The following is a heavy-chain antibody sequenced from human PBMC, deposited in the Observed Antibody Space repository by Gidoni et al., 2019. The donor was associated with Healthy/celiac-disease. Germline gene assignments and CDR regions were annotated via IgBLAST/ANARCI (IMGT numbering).Heavy chain of an antibody. D-gene: IGHD3-3*01. CDR3: ARGGITIFGVVRSWFDP. J-gene: IGHJ5*02. CDR1: GYTFTGYY. Sequence: QVQLVQSGAEVKKPGASVKVSCKASGYTFTGYYMHWVRQAPGQGLEWMGWINPNSGGTNYAQKFQGRVTMTRDTSISTAYMELSRLRSDDTAVYYCARGGITIFGVVRSWFDPWGQGTLVTVSS. V-gene: IGHV1-2*02. CDR2: INPNSGGT.